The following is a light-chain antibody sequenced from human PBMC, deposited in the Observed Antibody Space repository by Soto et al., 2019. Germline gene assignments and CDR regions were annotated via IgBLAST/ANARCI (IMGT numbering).Light chain of an antibody. J-gene: IGKJ2*01. Sequence: DFQMTQSPSTLSASVGARVTITCRASQNIRSRLAWFQQKPGKAPKLLIYAASSLQSGVPSRFSGSGSGTDFTLTISSLQPEDFATYYCQQSYSTPPGTFGQGTKVDIK. CDR3: QQSYSTPPGT. CDR2: AAS. CDR1: QNIRSR. V-gene: IGKV1-39*01.